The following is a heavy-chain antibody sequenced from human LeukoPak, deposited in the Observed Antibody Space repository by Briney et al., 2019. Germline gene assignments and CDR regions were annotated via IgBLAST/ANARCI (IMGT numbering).Heavy chain of an antibody. CDR2: ISWNSGSI. CDR3: AKDVSYGWARVYSESHYFDY. D-gene: IGHD1-26*01. CDR1: GFTFDDYA. Sequence: GGSLRLSCAASGFTFDDYAMHWVRQAPGKGLEWVSGISWNSGSIGYADSVKGRFTISRDNAKNSLYLQMNSLRAEDTALYYCAKDVSYGWARVYSESHYFDYWGQGTLVTVSS. V-gene: IGHV3-9*01. J-gene: IGHJ4*02.